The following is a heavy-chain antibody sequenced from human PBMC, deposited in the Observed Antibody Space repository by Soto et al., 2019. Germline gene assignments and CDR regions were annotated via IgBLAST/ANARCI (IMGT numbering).Heavy chain of an antibody. CDR3: ARAFDTSDYGFDP. Sequence: QVQLQESGPGLVKPSQTLSLTCTVSGGSISSGDYYWSWIRQPPGKGLEWIGYIYYSGSTYYNPSLKSRVTIAVATSKNQFSRTLSSVTAADTAVYYCARAFDTSDYGFDPWGQGTLVTVSS. D-gene: IGHD4-17*01. V-gene: IGHV4-30-4*01. CDR1: GGSISSGDYY. CDR2: IYYSGST. J-gene: IGHJ5*02.